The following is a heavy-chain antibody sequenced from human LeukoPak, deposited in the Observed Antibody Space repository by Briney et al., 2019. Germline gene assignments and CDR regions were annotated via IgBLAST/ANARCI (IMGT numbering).Heavy chain of an antibody. Sequence: PGGSLRLSCAASGFTFSSYWMHWVRQAPGKGLEWVANIKQDGSEKYYVDSVKGRFTISRDNAKNSLYLQMNSLRAEDTAVYYCARRVGWFGASKNDYWGQGTLVTVSS. V-gene: IGHV3-7*01. CDR2: IKQDGSEK. CDR3: ARRVGWFGASKNDY. J-gene: IGHJ4*02. D-gene: IGHD3-10*01. CDR1: GFTFSSYW.